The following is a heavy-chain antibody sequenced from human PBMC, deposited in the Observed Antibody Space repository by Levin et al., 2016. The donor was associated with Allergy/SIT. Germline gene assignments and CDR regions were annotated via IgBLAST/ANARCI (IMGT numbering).Heavy chain of an antibody. J-gene: IGHJ4*02. CDR1: GYTFTNYD. CDR3: ARVLVVSPSGEKYFDY. D-gene: IGHD2-2*01. Sequence: ASVKVSCKASGYTFTNYDINWVRQATGQGLEWMGWMDPNSGNTAYEQKFQDRVTMTRDTSISTAYMELSSLRSDDTAVYYCARVLVVSPSGEKYFDYWGQGTLVTVSS. V-gene: IGHV1-8*02. CDR2: MDPNSGNT.